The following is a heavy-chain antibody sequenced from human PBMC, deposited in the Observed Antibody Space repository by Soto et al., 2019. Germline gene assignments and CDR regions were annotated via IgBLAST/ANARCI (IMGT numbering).Heavy chain of an antibody. J-gene: IGHJ4*02. D-gene: IGHD5-18*01. CDR2: MNPNSGNT. CDR3: ARGEYNYGYFDY. Sequence: QVQLVQSGAEAKKPGASVKVSCKASGYTFTSYGINWVRQATGQGLEWMGWMNPNSGNTGYVQKFQGRVTMTKNTSINTAYMELSSLRSDDTAVYYCARGEYNYGYFDYWGQGTLVTVSS. V-gene: IGHV1-8*01. CDR1: GYTFTSYG.